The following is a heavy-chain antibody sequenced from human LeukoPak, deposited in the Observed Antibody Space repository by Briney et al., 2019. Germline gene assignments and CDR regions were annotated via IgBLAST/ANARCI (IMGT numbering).Heavy chain of an antibody. Sequence: GGSLRLSCAASGFTFSSYGMHWVRQAPGKGLEWVAVISYDGSNKYYADSVKGRFTISRDNSKNTLYLQMNSLRAEDTAVYYCAKVSYGSGSRDSDYWGQGTLVTVSS. CDR3: AKVSYGSGSRDSDY. CDR2: ISYDGSNK. D-gene: IGHD3-10*01. CDR1: GFTFSSYG. J-gene: IGHJ4*02. V-gene: IGHV3-30*18.